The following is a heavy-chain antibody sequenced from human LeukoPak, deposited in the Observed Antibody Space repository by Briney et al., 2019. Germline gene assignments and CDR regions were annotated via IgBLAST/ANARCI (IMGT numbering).Heavy chain of an antibody. J-gene: IGHJ5*02. CDR2: INTDGSST. D-gene: IGHD5-24*01. CDR1: GFTFSNYW. Sequence: PGGSLRLSCVASGFTFSNYWMHWVRQAPGKGPVWVSHINTDGSSTDYADSVKGRFTISRDNAKSALYLQMNSLRAEDTALYYCTREHRDGYNFKWFDPWGQGTLVTVSS. V-gene: IGHV3-74*01. CDR3: TREHRDGYNFKWFDP.